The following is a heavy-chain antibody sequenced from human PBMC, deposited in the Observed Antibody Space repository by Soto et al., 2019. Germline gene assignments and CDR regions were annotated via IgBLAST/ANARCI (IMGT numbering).Heavy chain of an antibody. CDR3: ASQSEWLPFY. J-gene: IGHJ4*02. V-gene: IGHV3-30-3*01. D-gene: IGHD3-3*01. CDR2: ISYDGSNK. Sequence: GGSLRLSCAASGFTFSSYAMHWVRQAPGKGLEWVAVISYDGSNKYYADSVKGRFTTSRDNSKNTLYLQMNSLRAEDTAVYYCASQSEWLPFYWGQGTLVTVSS. CDR1: GFTFSSYA.